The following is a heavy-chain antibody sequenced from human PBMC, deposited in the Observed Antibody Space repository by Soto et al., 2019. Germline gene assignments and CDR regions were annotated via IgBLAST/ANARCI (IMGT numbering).Heavy chain of an antibody. V-gene: IGHV3-23*01. D-gene: IGHD1-26*01. CDR2: IVGSDYT. CDR3: AGHGGNSY. CDR1: GFTLRTNG. Sequence: SGGSLRLSCAVSGFTLRTNGMTWFRQAPGKGPEWVSDIVGSDYTYYADSVKGRFTISRDNSKNTLYLEMSSLRAEDTAVYYCAGHGGNSYLGQGTLVTVSS. J-gene: IGHJ4*02.